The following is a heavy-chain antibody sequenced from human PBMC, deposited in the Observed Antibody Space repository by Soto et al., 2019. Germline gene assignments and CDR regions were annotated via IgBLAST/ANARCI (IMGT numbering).Heavy chain of an antibody. Sequence: EVQLLESGGGLVQPGGSLRLSCAASGFTFSSYAMSWVRQAPGKGLEWVSAISGSGGSTYYADSVKGRFTISRDNSKNTLYLQMNSLRAEDTAVYYCAKKDDYAGKYYYYGMDVWGKATTVTVSS. CDR3: AKKDDYAGKYYYYGMDV. J-gene: IGHJ6*04. D-gene: IGHD4-17*01. CDR2: ISGSGGST. CDR1: GFTFSSYA. V-gene: IGHV3-23*01.